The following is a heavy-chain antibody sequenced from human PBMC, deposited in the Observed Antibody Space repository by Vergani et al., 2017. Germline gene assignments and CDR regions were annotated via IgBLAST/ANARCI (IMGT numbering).Heavy chain of an antibody. CDR3: ARRRGYCSSTSCYYYNYEYNMDG. Sequence: QVHLQQWGTGLLKPSETLSLIFAVYGGSFSGYYWSWIRQPPGKGLEWIGEINHSGSTNYNPSLKSRVTISVDMSKNQFSLKLSSVTAADTAVYYCARRRGYCSSTSCYYYNYEYNMDGWGKGTTVTVSS. CDR2: INHSGST. V-gene: IGHV4-34*01. D-gene: IGHD2-2*01. CDR1: GGSFSGYY. J-gene: IGHJ6*03.